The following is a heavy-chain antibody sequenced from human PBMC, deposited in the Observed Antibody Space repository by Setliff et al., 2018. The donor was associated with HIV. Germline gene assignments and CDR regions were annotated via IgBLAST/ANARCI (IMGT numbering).Heavy chain of an antibody. J-gene: IGHJ3*02. CDR2: ISPIGGTT. CDR3: ARDRDSSAWTDNDAFDI. V-gene: IGHV1-46*01. CDR1: GYTFTSHY. Sequence: KVSCKASGYTFTSHYMYWVRQAPGQGLEWMGIISPIGGTTRYAQKFQGRVTMTRDTSTSTIYMELSSLRSDDTAVYYCARDRDSSAWTDNDAFDIWGQGTMVTVSS. D-gene: IGHD6-19*01.